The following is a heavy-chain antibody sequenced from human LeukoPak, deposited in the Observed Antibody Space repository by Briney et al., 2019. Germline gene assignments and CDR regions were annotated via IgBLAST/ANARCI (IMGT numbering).Heavy chain of an antibody. Sequence: GRSLRLSCAASGFTFSSYGMHWVRQAPGKGLEWVAVISYDGSNKYYADSVKGRFTISRDNSKNTLYLQMNSLRAEDTVAYYCAKEEGGLVSYFDPWGQGTLVTVSS. CDR1: GFTFSSYG. D-gene: IGHD3-3*01. CDR2: ISYDGSNK. J-gene: IGHJ5*02. CDR3: AKEEGGLVSYFDP. V-gene: IGHV3-30*18.